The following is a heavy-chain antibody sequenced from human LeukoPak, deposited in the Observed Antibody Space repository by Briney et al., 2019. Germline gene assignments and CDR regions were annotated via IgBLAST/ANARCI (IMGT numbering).Heavy chain of an antibody. Sequence: SETLSLTCTVSGGSISSNNYNWGWIRQPPGKGLEWIGNIYYSGSTYYNPSLKSRVTISVDTPKNQFSLKLSSVTAADTAVYYCARDPRGPTTYDSSARDSLDYWGQGTLVTVSS. V-gene: IGHV4-39*02. D-gene: IGHD3-22*01. CDR3: ARDPRGPTTYDSSARDSLDY. J-gene: IGHJ4*02. CDR2: IYYSGST. CDR1: GGSISSNNYN.